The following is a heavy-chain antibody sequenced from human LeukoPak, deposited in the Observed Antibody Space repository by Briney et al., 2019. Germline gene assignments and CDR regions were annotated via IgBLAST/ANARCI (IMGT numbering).Heavy chain of an antibody. CDR3: ASEPTPYGGTIGD. J-gene: IGHJ4*02. D-gene: IGHD1-26*01. CDR1: GGSISSGSYY. V-gene: IGHV4-61*02. Sequence: SQTLSLTCTVSGGSISSGSYYWSWIRQPAGKGLEWIGRIYTSGSTNYNPSLKSRVTMSVDTSKNQFSLKLSSVTAADTAVYYCASEPTPYGGTIGDWGQGTLVTVSS. CDR2: IYTSGST.